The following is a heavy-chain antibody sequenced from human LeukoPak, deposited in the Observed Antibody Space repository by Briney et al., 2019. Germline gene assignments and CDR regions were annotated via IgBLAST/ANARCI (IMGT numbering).Heavy chain of an antibody. CDR1: GYTFTGYN. CDR2: INPNSGGT. J-gene: IGHJ4*02. CDR3: ARDGHFDC. Sequence: ASVKVSCKASGYTFTGYNMQWLRQAPGQGFEWMGWINPNSGGTNYAQKFQGRVTMTRDTSISTAYMELSRVRSDDTAVYYCARDGHFDCWGQGTLVTVSS. V-gene: IGHV1-2*02.